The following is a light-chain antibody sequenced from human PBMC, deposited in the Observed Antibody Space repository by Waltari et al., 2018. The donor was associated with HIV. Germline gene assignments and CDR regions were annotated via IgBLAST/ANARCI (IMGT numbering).Light chain of an antibody. CDR1: SNDIGTYNF. CDR3: VSYTEKDTFLL. Sequence: QSALTQPPSASGSPGQSVAISCTGSSNDIGTYNFVSCYQHHPGKAPNLLIYDVTRRPPGIPDRFSGTKSGYTASLTVSDLQVEDEADYYCVSYTEKDTFLLFGGGTKLAV. CDR2: DVT. J-gene: IGLJ2*01. V-gene: IGLV2-8*01.